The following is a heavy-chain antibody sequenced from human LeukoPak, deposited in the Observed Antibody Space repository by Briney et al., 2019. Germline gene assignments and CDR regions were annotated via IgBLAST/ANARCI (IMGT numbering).Heavy chain of an antibody. Sequence: GGSLRLSCAASGFTFSSYAMSWVRQAPGKGLEWVSAISSSGDSTYYADAVKGRFTISRDNSKNTLFLQMISLRAEDTALYYCAKDRSHLPVAGFDSWGQGTLVTVSS. D-gene: IGHD6-19*01. CDR3: AKDRSHLPVAGFDS. CDR2: ISSSGDST. CDR1: GFTFSSYA. J-gene: IGHJ4*02. V-gene: IGHV3-23*01.